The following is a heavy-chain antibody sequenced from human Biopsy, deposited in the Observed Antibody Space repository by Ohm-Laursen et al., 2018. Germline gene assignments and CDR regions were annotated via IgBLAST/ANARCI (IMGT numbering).Heavy chain of an antibody. CDR2: IRTDNGAT. Sequence: ASVKVSCKASGYTFTTYGISWVRQAPGQGLEWMGWIRTDNGATDYAQNLQGRVTMTTDTSAATAYMELRSLRSDDTAVYYCATKLTGYFHHWGQGTLVIVSS. CDR1: GYTFTTYG. CDR3: ATKLTGYFHH. V-gene: IGHV1-18*04. J-gene: IGHJ1*01. D-gene: IGHD3-9*01.